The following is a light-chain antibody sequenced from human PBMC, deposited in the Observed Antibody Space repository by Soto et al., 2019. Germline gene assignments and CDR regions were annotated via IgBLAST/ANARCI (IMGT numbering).Light chain of an antibody. CDR1: QSVSSY. CDR3: QQYGDSPIT. CDR2: GAS. V-gene: IGKV3-20*01. J-gene: IGKJ5*01. Sequence: EIVLTQSPATLSLSPGERATLSCRASQSVSSYLAWYQQKPGQAPRLLIYGASNRATGVPARISGSVSGTEFTLTISRLEPEDFAVYDCQQYGDSPITFGQGTRLEIK.